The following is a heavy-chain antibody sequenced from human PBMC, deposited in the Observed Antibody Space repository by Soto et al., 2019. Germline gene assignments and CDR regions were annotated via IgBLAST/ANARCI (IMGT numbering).Heavy chain of an antibody. CDR2: IKTNSDGGTV. D-gene: IGHD2-2*01. J-gene: IGHJ4*02. V-gene: IGHV3-15*01. CDR3: ATVYCATTSCYAPFDY. CDR1: GFTVSSKY. Sequence: PGGSLRLSCAASGFTVSSKYMSWVRQAPGKGLEWIGRIKTNSDGGTVDYASPVKGRFTISRDDSKSMLYLDLNSLKTEDTGVYFCATVYCATTSCYAPFDYWGKGTLVTVSS.